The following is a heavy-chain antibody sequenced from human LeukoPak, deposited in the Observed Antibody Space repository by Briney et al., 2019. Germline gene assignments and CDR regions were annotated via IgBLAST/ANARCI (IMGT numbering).Heavy chain of an antibody. Sequence: GGSPRLSCAGTGFTFNSYWMNWARQAPGKGLEWVANIKQDGSEKYYVDSVKGRFTISRDNAKNSLSLEMNSLRAEDTAVYYCARGTGDYWGQGTLVTVSS. CDR3: ARGTGDY. CDR1: GFTFNSYW. J-gene: IGHJ4*02. V-gene: IGHV3-7*01. CDR2: IKQDGSEK.